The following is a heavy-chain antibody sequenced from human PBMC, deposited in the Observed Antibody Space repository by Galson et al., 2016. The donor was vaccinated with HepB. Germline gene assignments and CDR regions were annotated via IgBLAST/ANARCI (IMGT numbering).Heavy chain of an antibody. J-gene: IGHJ5*01. CDR3: AKDTTANLLYDNREENCFES. V-gene: IGHV3-23*01. CDR1: GFSFGSFA. Sequence: SLRLSCAASGFSFGSFAMSWVRQAPGQGLEWVSSITGSGASAYYADSVKGRFTISRDNSKNTLFLQMSSLRGEDTALYFCAKDTTANLLYDNREENCFESWGQGTLVTVSS. CDR2: ITGSGASA. D-gene: IGHD3-16*01.